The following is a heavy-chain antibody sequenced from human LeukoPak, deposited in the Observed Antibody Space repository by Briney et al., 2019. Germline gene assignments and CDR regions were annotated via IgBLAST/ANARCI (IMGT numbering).Heavy chain of an antibody. CDR1: GFTVSSNY. CDR3: ASGDNMDY. Sequence: PGGSLRLSCAASGFTVSSNYMSWLRQAPGKGLEWVANIKQDESEIYYVDSVKGRFTISRDNAKNSLYLQMNSLRGEDTAVYYCASGDNMDYWGQGTLVTVSS. CDR2: IKQDESEI. V-gene: IGHV3-7*03. J-gene: IGHJ4*02. D-gene: IGHD7-27*01.